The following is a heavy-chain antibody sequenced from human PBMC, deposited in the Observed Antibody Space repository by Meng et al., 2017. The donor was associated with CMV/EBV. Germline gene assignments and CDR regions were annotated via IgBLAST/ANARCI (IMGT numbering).Heavy chain of an antibody. Sequence: VPRLQSGAEVKKPGASVKVSCKASGYTFPGYYMHWVRQAPGQGLEWMGWINPNSGGTNYAQKFQGRVTMTRDTSISTAYMELSRLRSDDTAVYYCATYIGNYINWYFDLWGRGTLVTVSS. CDR3: ATYIGNYINWYFDL. D-gene: IGHD1-7*01. CDR1: GYTFPGYY. V-gene: IGHV1-2*02. J-gene: IGHJ2*01. CDR2: INPNSGGT.